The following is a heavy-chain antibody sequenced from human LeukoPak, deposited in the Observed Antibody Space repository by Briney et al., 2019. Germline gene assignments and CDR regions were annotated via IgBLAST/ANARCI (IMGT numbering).Heavy chain of an antibody. J-gene: IGHJ4*02. CDR2: INHSGST. D-gene: IGHD2-8*01. Sequence: SETLSLTCAVYGGSFSGYYWSWIRQPPGKGLEWIGEINHSGSTNYNPYLKSRVTISVDTSKNQFSLKLSSVTAADTAVYYCARGRGVLMVYAVYFDYWGQGTLVTVSS. V-gene: IGHV4-34*01. CDR1: GGSFSGYY. CDR3: ARGRGVLMVYAVYFDY.